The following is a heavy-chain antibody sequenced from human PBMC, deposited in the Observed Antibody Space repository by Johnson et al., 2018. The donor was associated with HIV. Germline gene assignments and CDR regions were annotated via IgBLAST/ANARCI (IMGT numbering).Heavy chain of an antibody. V-gene: IGHV3-48*04. D-gene: IGHD5-12*01. CDR2: ISGSGNTI. Sequence: EVQLVESGGGLVQPGGSLRLSCAASGFTFSSYAMSWVRQAPGKGLEWVSAISGSGNTIYYADSVKGRFTISGDNAKNSLYLQMNSLRVEDTAVYYCARDESGYDEGFDAFDIWGQGTMVTVSS. CDR1: GFTFSSYA. J-gene: IGHJ3*02. CDR3: ARDESGYDEGFDAFDI.